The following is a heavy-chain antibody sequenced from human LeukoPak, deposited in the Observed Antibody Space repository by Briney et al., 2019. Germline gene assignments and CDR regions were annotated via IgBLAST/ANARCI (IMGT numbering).Heavy chain of an antibody. CDR3: ARGGNYWPQWWFDP. D-gene: IGHD1-26*01. V-gene: IGHV4-59*01. CDR1: GGSISSYY. J-gene: IGHJ5*02. CDR2: IYYSGST. Sequence: SETLSLTCTVSGGSISSYYWSWIRQPPGKGLEWIGYIYYSGSTNYNPSLKSRVTISVDTSKNQFSPELNSVTPADTAVYYCARGGNYWPQWWFDPWGRGTLVSVSS.